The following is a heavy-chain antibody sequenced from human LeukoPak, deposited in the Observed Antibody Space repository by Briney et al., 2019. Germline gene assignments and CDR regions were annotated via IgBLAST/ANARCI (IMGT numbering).Heavy chain of an antibody. J-gene: IGHJ4*02. CDR3: AQGQYSSGWYFGY. D-gene: IGHD6-19*01. CDR2: ISGSGGST. CDR1: GFTFSSFA. Sequence: GGSLRLSCAASGFTFSSFAMQWVRQAPGKGLEWVSIISGSGGSTYYGDSVKGRFTISRDNSKNTLYLQMNSLRVEDTAVYYCAQGQYSSGWYFGYWGQGTLVTVSS. V-gene: IGHV3-23*01.